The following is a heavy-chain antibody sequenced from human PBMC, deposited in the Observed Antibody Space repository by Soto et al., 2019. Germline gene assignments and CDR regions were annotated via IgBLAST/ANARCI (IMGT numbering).Heavy chain of an antibody. D-gene: IGHD2-2*01. CDR1: GFTFGDYA. CDR2: IRSKAYGGTT. V-gene: IGHV3-49*03. J-gene: IGHJ5*02. Sequence: GGSLRLSCTASGFTFGDYAMSWFRQAPGKGLEWVGFIRSKAYGGTTEYAASVKGRFTISRDDSKSIAYLQMNSLKTEDTAVYYCTSARLGVLVPAAHPFPSDPWGQGTLVTVSS. CDR3: TSARLGVLVPAAHPFPSDP.